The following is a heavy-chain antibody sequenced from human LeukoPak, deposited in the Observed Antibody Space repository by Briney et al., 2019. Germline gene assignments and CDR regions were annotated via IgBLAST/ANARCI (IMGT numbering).Heavy chain of an antibody. CDR1: GGSISSSSYC. Sequence: SETLPLTCTVSGGSISSSSYCWGWIRQPPGKGLEWIGSICYSGSTFYNPSLKSRVTLSVDTSKNQFSLKLSSVTAADTAVYCCARTENYIPEYWFDPWGQGTLVTVSS. CDR2: ICYSGST. J-gene: IGHJ5*02. V-gene: IGHV4-39*01. D-gene: IGHD5-24*01. CDR3: ARTENYIPEYWFDP.